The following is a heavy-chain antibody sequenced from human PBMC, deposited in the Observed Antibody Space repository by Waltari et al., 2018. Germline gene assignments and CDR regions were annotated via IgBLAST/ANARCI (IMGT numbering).Heavy chain of an antibody. J-gene: IGHJ4*02. CDR2: INPSSGGA. CDR1: GSNFIDYY. CDR3: ARDGGFDF. Sequence: QVQLVQSGTEVKKPGASVKVSCTASGSNFIDYYMHWVRQAPGQGLEWMGWINPSSGGANYAQKFQGRVTMTRDTSSRTVYIELSRLAYDDTAIYYCARDGGFDFWGQGTLVSVSS. V-gene: IGHV1-2*02. D-gene: IGHD2-15*01.